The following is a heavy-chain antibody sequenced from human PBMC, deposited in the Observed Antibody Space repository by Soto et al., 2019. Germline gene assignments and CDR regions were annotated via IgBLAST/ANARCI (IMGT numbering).Heavy chain of an antibody. CDR2: IYYSGST. J-gene: IGHJ3*02. CDR3: ARDVDGYSGYGDAFDI. D-gene: IGHD5-12*01. Sequence: KPSETLSLTCTVSGGSISSYYWRWIRQPPGKGLEWIGYIYYSGSTNYNPSLKSRVTISVDTSKNQFSLKLSSVTAADTAVYYCARDVDGYSGYGDAFDIWGQGTMVTVS. CDR1: GGSISSYY. V-gene: IGHV4-59*01.